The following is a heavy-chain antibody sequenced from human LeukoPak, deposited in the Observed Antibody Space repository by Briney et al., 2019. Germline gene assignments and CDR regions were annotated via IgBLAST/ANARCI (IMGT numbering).Heavy chain of an antibody. CDR2: INSDGSST. CDR1: GLTFSSYW. CDR3: ASALGGQGGH. J-gene: IGHJ4*02. Sequence: GGSLRLSCAASGLTFSSYWMHWVRQAPGKGLVWVSRINSDGSSTSYADSVKGRFTISRDDAKNTLFLQMNSLRADDTAVYYCASALGGQGGHWGQGTLVTVSS. V-gene: IGHV3-74*01. D-gene: IGHD1-26*01.